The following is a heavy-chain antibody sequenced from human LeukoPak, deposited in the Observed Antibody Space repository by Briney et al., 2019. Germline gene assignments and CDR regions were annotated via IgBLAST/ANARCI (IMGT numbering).Heavy chain of an antibody. CDR2: INHSGST. V-gene: IGHV4-34*01. D-gene: IGHD6-13*01. CDR3: ARRAAAAGLFHFDY. CDR1: GGSFSGYY. Sequence: SETLSLTCAVYGGSFSGYYWSWIRQPPGKGLEWIGEINHSGSTNYNPSLKSRVTISVDTSKNQFSLKLSSVTAADTAVYYCARRAAAAGLFHFDYWGQGTLVTVSS. J-gene: IGHJ4*02.